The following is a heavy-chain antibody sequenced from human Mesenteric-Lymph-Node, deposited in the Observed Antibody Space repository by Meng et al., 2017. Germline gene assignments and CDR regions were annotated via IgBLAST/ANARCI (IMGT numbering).Heavy chain of an antibody. Sequence: VRVVGFGCGLVATGGYLSISCVVSGFTFSDHNMHWVRQAPGKGLQWVGRTTNKPNGYTTEYSASVKGRFTISRDDLKNSLHLQMNSLKIEDTAVYYCVRGFRGFNSWGQGTLVTVSS. D-gene: IGHD3-10*01. CDR2: TTNKPNGYTT. CDR3: VRGFRGFNS. V-gene: IGHV3-72*01. J-gene: IGHJ4*02. CDR1: GFTFSDHN.